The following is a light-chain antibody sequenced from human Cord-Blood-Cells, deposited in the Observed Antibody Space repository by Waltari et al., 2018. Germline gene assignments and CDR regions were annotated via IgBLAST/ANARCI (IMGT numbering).Light chain of an antibody. CDR2: DAS. CDR3: QQYDNLPLT. CDR1: QDISNY. J-gene: IGKJ3*01. V-gene: IGKV1-33*01. Sequence: DIQMTQSPSSLSASVGDRVTITCQARQDISNYLNWYQQKPGKAPKLLIYDASNLETGVPSRFSGSGSGTDFTFTISSLQPEVIATYYCQQYDNLPLTFGPGTKVDIK.